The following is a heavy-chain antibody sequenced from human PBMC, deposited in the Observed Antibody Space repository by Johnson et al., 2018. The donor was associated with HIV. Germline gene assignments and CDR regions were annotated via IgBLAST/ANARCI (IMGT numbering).Heavy chain of an antibody. J-gene: IGHJ3*02. CDR2: ISYDGSNK. CDR3: ASGGATAFDI. D-gene: IGHD3-16*01. CDR1: GFTFSSYG. Sequence: QVQLVESGGGVVQPGRSLRLSCAASGFTFSSYGMHWVRQAPGKGLEWVAVISYDGSNKYYADSVKGRFTISRDNSKNTLYLQMNSLRAEDTAVYYCASGGATAFDIWGQGTMVTVSS. V-gene: IGHV3-30*19.